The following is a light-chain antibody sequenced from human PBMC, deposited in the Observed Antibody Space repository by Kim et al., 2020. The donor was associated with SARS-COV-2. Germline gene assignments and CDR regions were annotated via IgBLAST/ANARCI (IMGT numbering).Light chain of an antibody. CDR2: GVS. CDR3: QKYDSAPWT. CDR1: QVINNY. Sequence: DIQMTQSPSSLSASVGDRVTITCRASQVINNYLAWYQQKPGKAPTVLIYGVSTLHSGVPSRFSGSGSGTDFTLTISSLQPEDVGTYYCQKYDSAPWTFGHGTKVDIK. V-gene: IGKV1-27*01. J-gene: IGKJ1*01.